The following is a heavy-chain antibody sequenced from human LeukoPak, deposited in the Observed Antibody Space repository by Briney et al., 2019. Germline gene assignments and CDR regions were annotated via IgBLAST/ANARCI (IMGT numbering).Heavy chain of an antibody. Sequence: SVKVSCKASGGTFSSYAISWVRQAPGQGLEWMGRIIPILGIANYAQKFQGRVTITADKSTSTAYMELSSLRTEDTAVYYCARSIAVAGTEIFDYWGQGTLVTVSS. D-gene: IGHD6-19*01. CDR2: IIPILGIA. J-gene: IGHJ4*02. CDR3: ARSIAVAGTEIFDY. V-gene: IGHV1-69*04. CDR1: GGTFSSYA.